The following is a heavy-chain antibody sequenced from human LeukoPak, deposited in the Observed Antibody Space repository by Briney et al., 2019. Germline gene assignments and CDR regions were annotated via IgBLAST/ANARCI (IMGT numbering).Heavy chain of an antibody. CDR1: GFTFSNAW. Sequence: GGSLRLSCAASGFTFSNAWMSWVRQAPGKGLEWVGRIKSKTDGGTTDYAAPVKGRFTISRDDSKNTLYLQMNSLKTEDTAVYYCTTACWLCLKSKYCSSTSCYSGEWDAFDIWGQGTMVTVSS. CDR2: IKSKTDGGTT. D-gene: IGHD2-2*01. J-gene: IGHJ3*02. CDR3: TTACWLCLKSKYCSSTSCYSGEWDAFDI. V-gene: IGHV3-15*01.